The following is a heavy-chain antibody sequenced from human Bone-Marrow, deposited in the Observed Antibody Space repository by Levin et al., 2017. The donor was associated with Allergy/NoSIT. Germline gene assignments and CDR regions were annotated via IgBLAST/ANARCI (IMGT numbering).Heavy chain of an antibody. CDR1: GDSISSSSFY. CDR3: ARRRSYFYYMDV. V-gene: IGHV4-39*01. Sequence: PGGSLRLSCTVSGDSISSSSFYWGWIRQPPGKGLEWIGTIFYSGSTNYNPSLKSRVTISVDTSKNQFSLQMRSVNATDTAVYFCARRRSYFYYMDVWGKGTTVTVSS. CDR2: IFYSGST. J-gene: IGHJ6*03.